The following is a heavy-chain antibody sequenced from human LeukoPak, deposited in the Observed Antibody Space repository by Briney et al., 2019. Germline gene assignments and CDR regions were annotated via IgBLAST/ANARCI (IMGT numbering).Heavy chain of an antibody. CDR2: INQSGST. J-gene: IGHJ4*02. V-gene: IGHV4-34*01. D-gene: IGHD2-15*01. CDR3: ARADRAYCSGGSCYATFDY. Sequence: SETLSLTGAVYGGSFSGYYWSWIRQPPRKGLEWNGEINQSGSTNYNPSLKSRVTISVDTSKNQYTLKLSSVTAADTVVYYCARADRAYCSGGSCYATFDYWGQGTLVTVSS. CDR1: GGSFSGYY.